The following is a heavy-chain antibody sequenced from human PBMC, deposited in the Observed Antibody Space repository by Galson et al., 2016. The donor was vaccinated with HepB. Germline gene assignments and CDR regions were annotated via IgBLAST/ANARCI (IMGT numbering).Heavy chain of an antibody. Sequence: SLRLSCAASGFTFSNYGMYWVRQAPGKGLEWVAVIWYDGSNKYYADSVKGRFTISRDNSKNTLYLQMNSLRVEDTAVYYWARGGEDSSSWFHYYGMDVWGQGTTVTVSS. V-gene: IGHV3-33*01. J-gene: IGHJ6*02. CDR3: ARGGEDSSSWFHYYGMDV. CDR1: GFTFSNYG. CDR2: IWYDGSNK. D-gene: IGHD6-13*01.